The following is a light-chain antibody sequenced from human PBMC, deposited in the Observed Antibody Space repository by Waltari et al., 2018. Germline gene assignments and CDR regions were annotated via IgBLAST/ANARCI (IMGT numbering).Light chain of an antibody. CDR2: EVT. Sequence: QSALTQPASVSGSPGQSITISCPGTSGDIGGLALVSWYQQHPGKVPRLLIYEVTTRPSGVSSRFSGSKSDNSATLTISALQTEDEADYYCSSYSRGSSFVLFGGGTRLTVL. CDR3: SSYSRGSSFVL. J-gene: IGLJ2*01. CDR1: SGDIGGLAL. V-gene: IGLV2-23*02.